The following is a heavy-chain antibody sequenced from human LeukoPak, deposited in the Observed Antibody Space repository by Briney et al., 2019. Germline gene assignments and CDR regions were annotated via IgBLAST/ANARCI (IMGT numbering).Heavy chain of an antibody. CDR3: ARATSTVTSEYFDY. J-gene: IGHJ4*02. CDR2: MNPNSGNT. Sequence: ASVKVSCKASGYTFTRYDINWVRQATGQGLEWMGWMNPNSGNTGYAQKFQGRVTITRNTSISTAYMELSSLRSEDTAVYYCARATSTVTSEYFDYSCQGTLVTVSS. D-gene: IGHD4-11*01. CDR1: GYTFTRYD. V-gene: IGHV1-8*03.